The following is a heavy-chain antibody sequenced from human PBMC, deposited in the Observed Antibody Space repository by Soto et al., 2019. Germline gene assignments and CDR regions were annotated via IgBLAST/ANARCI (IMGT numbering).Heavy chain of an antibody. D-gene: IGHD2-2*02. Sequence: GESLKISCKGSGYSFATYWIGWVRQMPGKGLEWMGIIYPGDSDTRYSPSFQGQVTISADKSISTAYLQWRSLKASDTAMYYCATGGYCSSTSCYNFFDYWGQGALVTVSS. J-gene: IGHJ4*02. V-gene: IGHV5-51*01. CDR1: GYSFATYW. CDR2: IYPGDSDT. CDR3: ATGGYCSSTSCYNFFDY.